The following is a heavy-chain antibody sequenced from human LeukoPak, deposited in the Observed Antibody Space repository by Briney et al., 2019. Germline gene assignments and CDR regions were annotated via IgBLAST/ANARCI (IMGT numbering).Heavy chain of an antibody. CDR3: ARWGLGQGYYDSSGYFWYFDL. J-gene: IGHJ2*01. Sequence: SETLSLTCTVSGHSISSGYYWGWIRQPPGKGLEWIGSIYHSGSTYYNPSLKSRATISVDTSKNQFSLKLSSVTAADTAVYYCARWGLGQGYYDSSGYFWYFDLWGRGTLVTVSS. D-gene: IGHD3-22*01. CDR1: GHSISSGYY. CDR2: IYHSGST. V-gene: IGHV4-38-2*02.